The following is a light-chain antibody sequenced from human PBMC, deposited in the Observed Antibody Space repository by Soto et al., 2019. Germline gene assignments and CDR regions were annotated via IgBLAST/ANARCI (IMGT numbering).Light chain of an antibody. Sequence: QSVLTQPASVSGSPGQSITISCIGTSSDIGPYNYVSWYQQHPDKAPKLILYEVTNRPSGASDRFSGSKSGNAAFLTISGLQAGDDADYYCSSYSSSATPYVFGTGTKVTVL. CDR1: SSDIGPYNY. CDR2: EVT. V-gene: IGLV2-14*01. CDR3: SSYSSSATPYV. J-gene: IGLJ1*01.